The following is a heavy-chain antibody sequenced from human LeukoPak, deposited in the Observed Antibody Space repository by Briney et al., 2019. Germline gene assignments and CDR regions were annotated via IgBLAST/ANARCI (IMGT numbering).Heavy chain of an antibody. CDR2: ISSSGDTI. D-gene: IGHD3-3*01. J-gene: IGHJ4*02. V-gene: IGHV3-11*01. CDR1: GFTFNDYY. Sequence: GGSLRPSCAASGFTFNDYYMNWIRQAPLKGLEWVSYISSSGDTIYYADSVKGRFTISRDNAKNSLYLQMNSLRAEDTAVYYCVRGDYFGVGNSDYWGQGALVTVSS. CDR3: VRGDYFGVGNSDY.